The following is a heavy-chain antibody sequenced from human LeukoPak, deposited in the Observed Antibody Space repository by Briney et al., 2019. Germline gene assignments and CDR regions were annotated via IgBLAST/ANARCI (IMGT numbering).Heavy chain of an antibody. CDR3: ARDPYGSGSYTPYNWFDP. V-gene: IGHV1-69*13. CDR1: GGTLSSYA. CDR2: IIPIFGTA. Sequence: SVTVSCKASGGTLSSYAISWVRQAPGQGLEWMGGIIPIFGTANYAQKFQGRVTITADESTSTAYMELSSLRSEDTAGYYCARDPYGSGSYTPYNWFDPWGQGTLVTVSS. J-gene: IGHJ5*02. D-gene: IGHD3-10*01.